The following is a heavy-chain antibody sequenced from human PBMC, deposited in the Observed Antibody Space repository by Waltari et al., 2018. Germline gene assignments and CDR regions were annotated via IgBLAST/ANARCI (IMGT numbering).Heavy chain of an antibody. Sequence: QVQLQESGPGLVKPSETLSLTCSVSGGSIRGSVYYWGWIRQPPGKGLEYIGSTYYDGTSFYNPSLKTPVTISVDTSYNQFSLKMKSVTAADTAMYFCARDPWFDSWGQGTLVIVSS. V-gene: IGHV4-39*07. CDR3: ARDPWFDS. CDR1: GGSIRGSVYY. CDR2: TYYDGTS. J-gene: IGHJ5*01.